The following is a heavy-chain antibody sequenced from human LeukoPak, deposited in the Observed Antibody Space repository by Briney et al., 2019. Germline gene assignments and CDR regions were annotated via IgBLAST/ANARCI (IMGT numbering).Heavy chain of an antibody. CDR2: ISWNSGSI. CDR1: GFTFDDYA. CDR3: ARVRGDY. J-gene: IGHJ4*02. V-gene: IGHV3-9*01. D-gene: IGHD3-16*01. Sequence: GGSLRLSCAASGFTFDDYAMHWVRQAPGKGLEWVSGISWNSGSIGYADSVKGRFTISRDNAKNSLYLQMNSLRAEDTAVYYCARVRGDYWGQGTLVTVSS.